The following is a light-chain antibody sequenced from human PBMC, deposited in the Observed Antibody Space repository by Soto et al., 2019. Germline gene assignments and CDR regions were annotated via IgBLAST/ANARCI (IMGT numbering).Light chain of an antibody. J-gene: IGKJ4*01. CDR3: QQSYSTPFT. V-gene: IGKV1-39*01. CDR1: QSISSY. CDR2: DAS. Sequence: DIPMTQSPSSLSASVGDRVTITCRASQSISSYLNWYQQKPGKAPKVLIYDASSLQSGVPSRFSGSGSGTDFTLSISSLQPEDFATYYCQQSYSTPFTYGGGTKVEIK.